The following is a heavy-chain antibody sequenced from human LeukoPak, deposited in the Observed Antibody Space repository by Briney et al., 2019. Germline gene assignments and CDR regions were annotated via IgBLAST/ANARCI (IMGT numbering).Heavy chain of an antibody. Sequence: APVKVSCKASGGTFSSYAISWVRQVPGQGPEWMGWISAYNGNTNYAQKFQGRVTMTTDTSTSTAYMELRSLRSDDTAVYYCARDQAQNFDYWGQGTLVTVSS. CDR1: GGTFSSYA. V-gene: IGHV1-18*01. CDR3: ARDQAQNFDY. CDR2: ISAYNGNT. J-gene: IGHJ4*02.